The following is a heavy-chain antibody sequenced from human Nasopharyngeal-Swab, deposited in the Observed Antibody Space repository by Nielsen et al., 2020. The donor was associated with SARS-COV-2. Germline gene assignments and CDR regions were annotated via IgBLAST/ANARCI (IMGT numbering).Heavy chain of an antibody. Sequence: GGSLRLSCAASGLTFSSYGMHWVRQAPGKGLEWVAVISYDGSNKYYADSVKGRFTISRDNSKNTLYLQMNSLRAEDTAVYYCAKGEAYYYDGKAFDIWGQGTMVTVSS. CDR2: ISYDGSNK. D-gene: IGHD3-22*01. CDR3: AKGEAYYYDGKAFDI. J-gene: IGHJ3*02. V-gene: IGHV3-30*18. CDR1: GLTFSSYG.